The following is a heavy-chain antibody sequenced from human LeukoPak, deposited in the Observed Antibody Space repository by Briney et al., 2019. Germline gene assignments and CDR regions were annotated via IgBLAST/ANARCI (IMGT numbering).Heavy chain of an antibody. CDR2: IYSDGSYGRT. J-gene: IGHJ4*02. Sequence: GSLRLSCAASSFIVSTSHMTWVRQTPGKGLEWVSTIYSDGSYGRTFYADSVKGRFTISRDNSRDTLYLQMNSLRVDDTAVYYCARGRNYFPIDFWGQGTLVTVSS. CDR3: ARGRNYFPIDF. D-gene: IGHD2/OR15-2a*01. V-gene: IGHV3-53*01. CDR1: SFIVSTSH.